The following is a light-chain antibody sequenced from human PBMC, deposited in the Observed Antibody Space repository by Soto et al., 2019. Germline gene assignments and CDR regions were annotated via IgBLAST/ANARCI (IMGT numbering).Light chain of an antibody. V-gene: IGKV3-20*01. CDR3: QQYGSSPHT. Sequence: EVVLTQSPGTLSLSPGERATLSCRASQSVSSNYLPWHQQKPGQAPRHLIYGASIRATGIPDRFSGSGSGTDFALTISRLEPEDCAVYFCQQYGSSPHTFGQGTKVEI. CDR2: GAS. J-gene: IGKJ2*01. CDR1: QSVSSNY.